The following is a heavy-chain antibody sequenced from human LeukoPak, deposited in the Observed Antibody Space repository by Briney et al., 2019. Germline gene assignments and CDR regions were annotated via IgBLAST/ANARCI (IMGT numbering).Heavy chain of an antibody. CDR3: TKDGPRKAPPEVMAA. Sequence: QPGRSLRLSCTASGFTFSDHYMSWVRQVPGRGLEWVANIKHDSMEKNYANSVKGRFTISRDNTNSVLFLEMKSLRAEDTALYYCTKDGPRKAPPEVMAAWGQGTTVTVSS. CDR2: IKHDSMEK. J-gene: IGHJ6*02. V-gene: IGHV3-7*01. CDR1: GFTFSDHY.